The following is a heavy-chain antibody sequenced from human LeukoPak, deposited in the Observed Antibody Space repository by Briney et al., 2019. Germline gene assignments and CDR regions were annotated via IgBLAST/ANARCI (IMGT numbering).Heavy chain of an antibody. J-gene: IGHJ4*02. V-gene: IGHV3-21*01. CDR2: ISSSSSYI. CDR1: GFTFSSYS. Sequence: PGGSLRLSCAAYGFTFSSYSMNWVRQAPGKGLEWVSSISSSSSYIYYADSVKGRFTISRDNAKNSLYLQMNSLRAEDTGAYYCARANGQWLGEIDYWGQGTLVTVSS. CDR3: ARANGQWLGEIDY. D-gene: IGHD6-19*01.